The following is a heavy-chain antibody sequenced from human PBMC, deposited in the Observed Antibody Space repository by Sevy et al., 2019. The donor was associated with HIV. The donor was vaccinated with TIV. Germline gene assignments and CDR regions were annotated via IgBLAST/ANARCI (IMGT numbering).Heavy chain of an antibody. CDR2: VYYSGSA. CDR1: GGSISAKNYF. V-gene: IGHV4-39*01. D-gene: IGHD5-18*01. Sequence: SETLSLTCSLSGGSISAKNYFWGWIRQPPGKGLEWIGSVYYSGSASYSPSLQSRVGISVDTSKNHFSLKLSSLNATDTAVYYCSRHAFKHGYHPHYFDNWSQGTLVTVSS. J-gene: IGHJ4*02. CDR3: SRHAFKHGYHPHYFDN.